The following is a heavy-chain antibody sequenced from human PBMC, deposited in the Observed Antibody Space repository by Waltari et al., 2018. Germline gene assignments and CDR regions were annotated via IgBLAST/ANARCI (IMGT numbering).Heavy chain of an antibody. CDR1: GGTFSSYA. Sequence: QVQLVQSGAEVKKPGSSVKVSCKASGGTFSSYAISWVRQAPGQGLEWMGGIIPIFGTANYAQKFQGRVTITADESTSTAYMELSSLRSEDTAVYYCARERDGYNNGGDAFDIWGQGTMVTVSS. V-gene: IGHV1-69*01. CDR3: ARERDGYNNGGDAFDI. D-gene: IGHD2-21*01. CDR2: IIPIFGTA. J-gene: IGHJ3*02.